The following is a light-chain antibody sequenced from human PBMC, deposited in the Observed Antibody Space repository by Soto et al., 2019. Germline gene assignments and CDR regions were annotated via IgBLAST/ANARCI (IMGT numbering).Light chain of an antibody. V-gene: IGKV1-5*01. CDR1: QSISSW. Sequence: DIQITQSPSTLSASVGDRVTITCRASQSISSWLAWYQQKPGKAPKLLIYAASSLESGVPSRFSGSRSGTDFTLTISSLQPDDFATYYCQHYNSNPWTFGQGTKVEVK. CDR3: QHYNSNPWT. J-gene: IGKJ1*01. CDR2: AAS.